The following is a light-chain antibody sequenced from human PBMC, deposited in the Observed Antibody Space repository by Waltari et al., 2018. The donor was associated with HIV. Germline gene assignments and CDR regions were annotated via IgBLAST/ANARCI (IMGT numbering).Light chain of an antibody. CDR3: CSYAGSSTYVL. Sequence: QSALTQAASVSGYPGQSITIPFTGTRSDVGNYHLVSWYQQPPGKAPKLIIYVVNKPHSGVSNRFSGSKSGNTASLTISGLQAEDEADYYCCSYAGSSTYVLCGGGTQLTVL. CDR1: RSDVGNYHL. CDR2: VVN. V-gene: IGLV2-23*02. J-gene: IGLJ2*01.